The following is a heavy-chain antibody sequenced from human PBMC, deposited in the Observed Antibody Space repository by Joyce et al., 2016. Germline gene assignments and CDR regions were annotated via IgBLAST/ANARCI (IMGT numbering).Heavy chain of an antibody. CDR3: TTKGRMLTDLLTPY. CDR2: IKSKADGGTT. D-gene: IGHD2-15*01. J-gene: IGHJ4*02. Sequence: EVQLVESGGDLVKPGGSLTLSCASSGFTFTNAWMGWVRQAAGKGLELVAHIKSKADGGTTDYTAPVKGRFTISRDDSKNTLYLQMNSLKTEDTAVYYCTTKGRMLTDLLTPYWGQGTLVTVSS. V-gene: IGHV3-15*01. CDR1: GFTFTNAW.